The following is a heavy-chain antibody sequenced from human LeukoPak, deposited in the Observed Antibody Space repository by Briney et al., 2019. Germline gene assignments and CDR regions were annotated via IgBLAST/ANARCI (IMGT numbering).Heavy chain of an antibody. V-gene: IGHV1-18*01. J-gene: IGHJ4*02. Sequence: ASVKVSCKASGYTFTSYGISWVRQAPGQGLEWMGWISAYNGNTNYAQKLQGRVTMTTDTSTSTAYMELSSLRSEDTAVYYCATDGPRGWSFDYWGQGTLVTVSS. D-gene: IGHD6-19*01. CDR1: GYTFTSYG. CDR3: ATDGPRGWSFDY. CDR2: ISAYNGNT.